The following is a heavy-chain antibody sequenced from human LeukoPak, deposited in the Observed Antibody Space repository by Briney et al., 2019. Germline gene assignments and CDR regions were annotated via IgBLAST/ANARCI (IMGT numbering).Heavy chain of an antibody. CDR1: GFPFSSYW. CDR2: ISGSGGST. Sequence: GGSLRLSCAGSGFPFSSYWMHWVRQAPGKGLEWVSAISGSGGSTYYADSVKGRFTISRDNSKNTLYLQMNSLRAEDTAVYYCAKDTERYCSGGSCYFGAFDIWGQGTMVTVSS. D-gene: IGHD2-15*01. CDR3: AKDTERYCSGGSCYFGAFDI. V-gene: IGHV3-23*01. J-gene: IGHJ3*02.